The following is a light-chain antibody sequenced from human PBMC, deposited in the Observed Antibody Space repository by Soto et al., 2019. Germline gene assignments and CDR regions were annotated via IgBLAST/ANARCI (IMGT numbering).Light chain of an antibody. CDR2: GAS. CDR1: QSVSHN. J-gene: IGKJ2*01. CDR3: EQYNSWPPLYT. V-gene: IGKV3-15*01. Sequence: EIVMTQSPATLSVSPGEGAALSCRASQSVSHNLAWYQQKPGQAPRLLIYGASPRATGIPTRFSGSGSGTEFTLTISSLQSEDFAVYYCEQYNSWPPLYTFGQGTKLEIK.